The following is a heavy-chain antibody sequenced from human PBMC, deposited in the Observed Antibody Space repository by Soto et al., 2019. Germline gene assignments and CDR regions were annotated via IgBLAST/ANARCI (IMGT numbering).Heavy chain of an antibody. D-gene: IGHD3-10*01. CDR2: IIPIFGTA. J-gene: IGHJ4*02. CDR3: ARTVRDGYIGY. Sequence: SVKVSYKASRGIFISYGISWVRQAPGQGLEWMGGIIPIFGTANYAQKFQGRVTITADESTSTAYMELSSLRSEDTAVYYCARTVRDGYIGYWGQGTLVTVSS. V-gene: IGHV1-69*13. CDR1: RGIFISYG.